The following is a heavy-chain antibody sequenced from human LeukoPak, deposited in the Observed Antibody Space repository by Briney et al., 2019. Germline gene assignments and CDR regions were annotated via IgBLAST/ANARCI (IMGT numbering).Heavy chain of an antibody. CDR1: GYTLTELS. Sequence: GASVKVSCKVSGYTLTELSMHWVRQAPGKGLEWMGGFDPEDGETIYAQKFQGRVTMTEDTSTDTAYMELSSLRSEDTAVYYCATAPENIVVVPAASNPPGAFDIWGQGTMVTVSS. CDR2: FDPEDGET. J-gene: IGHJ3*02. V-gene: IGHV1-24*01. CDR3: ATAPENIVVVPAASNPPGAFDI. D-gene: IGHD2-2*01.